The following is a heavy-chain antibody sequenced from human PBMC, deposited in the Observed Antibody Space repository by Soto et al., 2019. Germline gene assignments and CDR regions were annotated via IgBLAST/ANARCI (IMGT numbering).Heavy chain of an antibody. Sequence: QVQLQESGPGLVKPSETLSHTYTVPGGSVNIGTYYWNWIRQPPGKGLEWIGFIHYSGSTNYNPSLKSRVTMSVDTSKNQFSLKLTSVNAADTAVYYCTRGGDDYKNGHWGQGTLVTVSS. CDR1: GGSVNIGTYY. J-gene: IGHJ4*02. D-gene: IGHD4-4*01. CDR2: IHYSGST. CDR3: TRGGDDYKNGH. V-gene: IGHV4-61*01.